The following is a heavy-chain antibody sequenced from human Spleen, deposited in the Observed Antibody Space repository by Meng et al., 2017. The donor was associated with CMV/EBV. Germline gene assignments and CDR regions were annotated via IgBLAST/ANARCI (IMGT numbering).Heavy chain of an antibody. V-gene: IGHV3-15*01. CDR1: GFAVSGHN. CDR2: IKSKTDGGTT. J-gene: IGHJ5*02. CDR3: TTSPFDP. Sequence: GESLKISCAASGFAVSGHNMNWVRQAPGKGLEWVGRIKSKTDGGTTDYAAPVKGRFTISRDDSKNTLYLQMNSLKTEDTAVYYCTTSPFDPWGQGTQVTVSS.